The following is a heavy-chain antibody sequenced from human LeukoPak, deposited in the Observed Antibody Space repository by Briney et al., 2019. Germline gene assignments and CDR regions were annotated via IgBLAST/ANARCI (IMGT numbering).Heavy chain of an antibody. CDR1: GFTFSSYS. D-gene: IGHD3-3*01. Sequence: GSLRLSCAASGFTFSSYSMNWVRQAPGKGLEWVSSISSSSSYIYYADSVKGRFTISRDNAKNSLYLQMNSLRAEDTAVYYCARARVRFLEWLPHDYWGQGTLVTVSS. CDR2: ISSSSSYI. J-gene: IGHJ4*02. CDR3: ARARVRFLEWLPHDY. V-gene: IGHV3-21*01.